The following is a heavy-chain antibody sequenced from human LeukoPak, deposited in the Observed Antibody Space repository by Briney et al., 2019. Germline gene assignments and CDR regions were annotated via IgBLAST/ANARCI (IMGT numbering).Heavy chain of an antibody. CDR2: INPNSGGT. D-gene: IGHD3-22*01. V-gene: IGHV1-2*02. CDR1: GYTFTGYY. J-gene: IGHJ4*02. Sequence: GASVKVSCKASGYTFTGYYMHWVRQAPGQGLEWMGWINPNSGGTNYAQKFQGRVTMTRDTSISTAYMELSRLRSDDTAVYYCAREYYDSSGYHSFYYWGQGTLVTVSS. CDR3: AREYYDSSGYHSFYY.